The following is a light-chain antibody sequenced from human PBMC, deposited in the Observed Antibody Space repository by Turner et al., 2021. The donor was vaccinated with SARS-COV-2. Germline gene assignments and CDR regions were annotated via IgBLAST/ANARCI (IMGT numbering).Light chain of an antibody. J-gene: IGLJ2*01. CDR2: EGT. CDR1: SSDVGSYNR. Sequence: QSALTQPPSVSGSPGQSVTISCTGTSSDVGSYNRVSWYQQPPGTAPKLMIYEGTNRPSGVPDRFSGSKSDNTASLTISGLQAEDEGDYYCSLSTSSNTWVFGGGTKLTVL. V-gene: IGLV2-18*01. CDR3: SLSTSSNTWV.